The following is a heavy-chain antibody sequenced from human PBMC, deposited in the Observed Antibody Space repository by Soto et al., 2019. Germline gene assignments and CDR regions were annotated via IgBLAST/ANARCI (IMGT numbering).Heavy chain of an antibody. CDR1: GYTFTSYG. J-gene: IGHJ5*02. Sequence: QVQLVQSGAEVKKPGASVKVSCKASGYTFTSYGISWVRQAPGQGLEWMGWISAYNGNTNYAQKLQGRVTMTTDTSTSTAYMELRSMRSDDTAVYYWAREGGYAGFGIPGASGRWLEPWGQGSLVSVSS. CDR2: ISAYNGNT. D-gene: IGHD3-10*01. V-gene: IGHV1-18*01. CDR3: AREGGYAGFGIPGASGRWLEP.